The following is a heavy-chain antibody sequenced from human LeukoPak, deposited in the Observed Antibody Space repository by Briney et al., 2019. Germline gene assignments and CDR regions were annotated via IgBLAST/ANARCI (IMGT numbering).Heavy chain of an antibody. CDR3: ARDTYYYDSSGYGESPYYYYYMDV. D-gene: IGHD3-22*01. CDR1: GGSISSYY. V-gene: IGHV4-59*01. Sequence: KPSETLSLTCTVSGGSISSYYWSWIGQPPGKGLEWIGYIYYSGSTNYNPSLKSRVTISVDTSKNQFSLKLSSVTAADTAVYYCARDTYYYDSSGYGESPYYYYYMDVWGKGTTVTVSS. J-gene: IGHJ6*03. CDR2: IYYSGST.